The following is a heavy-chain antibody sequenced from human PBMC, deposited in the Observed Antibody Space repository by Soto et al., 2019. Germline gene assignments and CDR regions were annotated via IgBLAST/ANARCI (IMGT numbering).Heavy chain of an antibody. CDR3: ARYQGRATTVYYYSGMDV. D-gene: IGHD1-26*01. J-gene: IGHJ6*02. CDR1: GDSITNYC. Sequence: PGEPVQICCKGSGDSITNYCISWVLQIHWKGLEWMGRIDPSDSYTNYSPSFQGHVTISADKSISTAYLQWSSLKASDTAMYYCARYQGRATTVYYYSGMDVCGQGTTVTVPS. V-gene: IGHV5-10-1*01. CDR2: IDPSDSYT.